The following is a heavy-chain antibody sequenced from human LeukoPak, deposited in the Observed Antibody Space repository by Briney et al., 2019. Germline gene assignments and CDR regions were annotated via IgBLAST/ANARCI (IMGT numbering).Heavy chain of an antibody. V-gene: IGHV4-59*08. D-gene: IGHD3-22*01. CDR3: ARLLNNDNSGDPDTFDM. CDR1: GGSISRHY. Sequence: SETLSLTCSVSGGSISRHYWSWIRQPPGKGQEWIGYISYSGSTRYNPSFQSRVTISMEMSKTHFSLKLTSVTAADTAVYYCARLLNNDNSGDPDTFDMWGPGTMVTVSS. CDR2: ISYSGST. J-gene: IGHJ3*02.